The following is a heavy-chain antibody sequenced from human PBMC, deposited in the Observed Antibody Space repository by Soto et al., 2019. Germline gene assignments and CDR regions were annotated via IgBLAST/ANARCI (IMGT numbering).Heavy chain of an antibody. CDR1: GFTFSSYA. Sequence: PGGSLRLSCAASGFTFSSYAMSWVRQAPGRGLEWVSAISGSGGSTYYADSVKGRFTISRDNSKNTLYLQMNSLRAEDTAVYYCAKVPPLYCSGGSCYSSTPYYFDYWGQGTLVTVSS. V-gene: IGHV3-23*01. CDR2: ISGSGGST. D-gene: IGHD2-15*01. J-gene: IGHJ4*02. CDR3: AKVPPLYCSGGSCYSSTPYYFDY.